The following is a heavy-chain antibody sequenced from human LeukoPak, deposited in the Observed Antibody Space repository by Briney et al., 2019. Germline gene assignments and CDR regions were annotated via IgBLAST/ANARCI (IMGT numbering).Heavy chain of an antibody. J-gene: IGHJ4*02. CDR2: IDPHGGTT. V-gene: IGHV1-46*01. CDR3: AREGATREYTGDTWRYFFDF. Sequence: GASVKVSCKASGYIFSIYSVHWVRQAPGQGLEWVGTIDPHGGTTSFAQKFQGRVTLTRDMSTNTVSMELRSLRYEDTAVYFCAREGATREYTGDTWRYFFDFWGQGTLVTVSS. D-gene: IGHD4-17*01. CDR1: GYIFSIYS.